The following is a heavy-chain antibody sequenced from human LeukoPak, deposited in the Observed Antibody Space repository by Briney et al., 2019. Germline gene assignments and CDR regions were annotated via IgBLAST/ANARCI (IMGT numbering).Heavy chain of an antibody. CDR2: ISYDGSNK. CDR1: GFTFSSYA. Sequence: PGGSLRLSCAASGFTFSSYAMHWVRQAPGKGLEWVAVISYDGSNKYYADSVKGRFTISRDNSKNTLYLQMNSLRAEDTAVYYCAKDAKIAAAGTYFDYWGQGTLVTVSS. J-gene: IGHJ4*02. V-gene: IGHV3-30-3*01. CDR3: AKDAKIAAAGTYFDY. D-gene: IGHD6-13*01.